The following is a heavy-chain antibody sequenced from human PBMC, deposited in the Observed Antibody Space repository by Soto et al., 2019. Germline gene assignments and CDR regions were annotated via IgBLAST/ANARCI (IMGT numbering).Heavy chain of an antibody. CDR1: GLTVSDSD. CDR3: AREYYDLLSGYSGFDY. CDR2: FNKFGST. D-gene: IGHD3-9*01. V-gene: IGHV3-53*01. J-gene: IGHJ4*02. Sequence: GGSLRLSCAASGLTVSDSDVSWARQAPGKGLEWVGLFNKFGSTYYADSVKGRFTISRDTSQNTVYLQMGSLRADDTAVYYCAREYYDLLSGYSGFDYWGQGTLVTVSS.